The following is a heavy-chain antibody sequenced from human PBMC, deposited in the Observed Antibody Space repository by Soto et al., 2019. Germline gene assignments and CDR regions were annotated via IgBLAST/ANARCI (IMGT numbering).Heavy chain of an antibody. CDR3: ARVRGYSKAFDY. V-gene: IGHV3-33*01. CDR1: GFTFSSYG. CDR2: IWYDGSNK. Sequence: GGSLRLSCAASGFTFSSYGMHWVRQAPGKGLEWVAVIWYDGSNKYYADSVKGRFTISRDNSKNTLYLQMNSLRAEDTAVYYCARVRGYSKAFDYWGQGTLVTVSS. J-gene: IGHJ4*02. D-gene: IGHD4-4*01.